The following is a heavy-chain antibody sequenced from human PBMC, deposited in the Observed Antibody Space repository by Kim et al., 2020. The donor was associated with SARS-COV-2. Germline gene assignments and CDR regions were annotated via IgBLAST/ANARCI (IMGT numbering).Heavy chain of an antibody. D-gene: IGHD6-19*01. Sequence: SETLSLTCAVYGGSFSGYYWSWIRQPPGKGLEWIGEINHSGSTNYNPSLKSRVTISVDTSKNQFSLKLSSVTAADTAVYYCARGTRQWLVRGPYYYYMDVWGKGPTFTVSS. J-gene: IGHJ6*03. CDR2: INHSGST. V-gene: IGHV4-34*01. CDR1: GGSFSGYY. CDR3: ARGTRQWLVRGPYYYYMDV.